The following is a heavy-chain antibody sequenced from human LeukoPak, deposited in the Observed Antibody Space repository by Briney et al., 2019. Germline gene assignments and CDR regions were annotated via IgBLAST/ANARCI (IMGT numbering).Heavy chain of an antibody. CDR3: ARTPYYYDSSGYYTLYYFDY. J-gene: IGHJ4*02. Sequence: ASVKVSCKASGYTFTGYYMHWVRQAPGQGLEWMGWINPNSGGTNYAQKFQDRVTMTRDTSTSTAYMELSRLRSDDTAVYYCARTPYYYDSSGYYTLYYFDYWGQGTLVTVSS. CDR1: GYTFTGYY. V-gene: IGHV1-2*02. D-gene: IGHD3-22*01. CDR2: INPNSGGT.